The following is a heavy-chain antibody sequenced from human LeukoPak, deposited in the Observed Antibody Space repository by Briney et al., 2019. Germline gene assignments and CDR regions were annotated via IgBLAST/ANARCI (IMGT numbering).Heavy chain of an antibody. CDR2: ITSSSTYI. Sequence: GGSLRLSCAASGFTFSNYNMNWVRQAPGKGLEWVSSITSSSTYIYYADSVKGRFTISRDNAKNSLYLQMNSLRAEDTAVYYCARDLSVGSKPDLGFDYWGQGTLVTASS. J-gene: IGHJ4*02. V-gene: IGHV3-21*01. CDR1: GFTFSNYN. D-gene: IGHD1-26*01. CDR3: ARDLSVGSKPDLGFDY.